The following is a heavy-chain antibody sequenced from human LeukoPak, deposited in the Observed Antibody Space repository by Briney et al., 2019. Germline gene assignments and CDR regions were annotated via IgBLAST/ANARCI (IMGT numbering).Heavy chain of an antibody. Sequence: PGGSLRLSCAASGFTFSDSYMSWIRQAPGKGLEWVSYISTSGRTIYYADSVKGRFTISSDNAKNSLYLQVNSLRAEDTAVYYCASSSEGEFDYWGQGTLVTVSS. CDR1: GFTFSDSY. J-gene: IGHJ4*02. V-gene: IGHV3-11*01. CDR2: ISTSGRTI. CDR3: ASSSEGEFDY. D-gene: IGHD3-10*01.